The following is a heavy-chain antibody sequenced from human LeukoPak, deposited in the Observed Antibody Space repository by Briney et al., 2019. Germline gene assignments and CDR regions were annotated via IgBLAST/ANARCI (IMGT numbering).Heavy chain of an antibody. Sequence: ASVNVSCKASGCTFSSYAISWVRQAPGQGLEWMGRIIPIFGIANYAQKFQGRVTITADKSTSTAYMELSSLRSEDTAVYYCARTHYDSSGYYYVGLVYWGQGTLVTVSS. D-gene: IGHD3-22*01. V-gene: IGHV1-69*04. CDR3: ARTHYDSSGYYYVGLVY. J-gene: IGHJ4*02. CDR1: GCTFSSYA. CDR2: IIPIFGIA.